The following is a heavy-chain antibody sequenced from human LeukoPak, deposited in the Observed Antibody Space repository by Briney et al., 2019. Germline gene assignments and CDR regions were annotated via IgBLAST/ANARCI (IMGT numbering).Heavy chain of an antibody. CDR2: IYPGDSDI. V-gene: IGHV5-51*01. Sequence: GESLKISCKGSGYSFTSYWIGWVRQMPGKGLEWMGIIYPGDSDIRYRPSFQGQVIISADKSISTAYLQWSSLKASDTAIYYYARSCSSTSCYLTDAFDIWGQGTMVTVSS. D-gene: IGHD2-2*01. CDR1: GYSFTSYW. CDR3: ARSCSSTSCYLTDAFDI. J-gene: IGHJ3*02.